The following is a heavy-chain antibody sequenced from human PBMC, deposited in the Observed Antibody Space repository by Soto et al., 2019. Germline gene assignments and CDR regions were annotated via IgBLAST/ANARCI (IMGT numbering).Heavy chain of an antibody. CDR2: IIPIFGTP. V-gene: IGHV1-69*18. CDR3: ARDSRLWGSTGWKRENLFDI. D-gene: IGHD3-16*01. CDR1: GGNFNTYP. J-gene: IGHJ3*02. Sequence: QVQLEQSGAEVKRPGSSVKVSCKTSGGNFNTYPISWVRQAPGHRLDWMGKIIPIFGTPDYAQKFQGRVTINADEATTTVYMELRSLKSDASAVYYCARDSRLWGSTGWKRENLFDIWGQGTMVTVSS.